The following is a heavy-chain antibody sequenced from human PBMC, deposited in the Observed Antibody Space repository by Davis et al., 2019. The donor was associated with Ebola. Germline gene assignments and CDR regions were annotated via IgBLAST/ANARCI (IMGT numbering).Heavy chain of an antibody. D-gene: IGHD5-24*01. Sequence: GESLKISCAASGFTFSSYWMNWVRQAPGKGLEWVSNIKEDGSEKYYADSVKGRITISRDNAKKLLYLQMNSLRAEDTAVYYCAREQMTTLFFYGMDVWGKGTTVTVSS. CDR3: AREQMTTLFFYGMDV. J-gene: IGHJ6*04. CDR2: IKEDGSEK. V-gene: IGHV3-7*01. CDR1: GFTFSSYW.